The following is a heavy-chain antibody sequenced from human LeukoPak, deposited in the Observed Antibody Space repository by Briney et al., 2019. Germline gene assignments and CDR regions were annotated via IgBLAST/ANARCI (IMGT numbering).Heavy chain of an antibody. CDR3: ARGPSGYHNT. J-gene: IGHJ4*02. D-gene: IGHD5-12*01. V-gene: IGHV4-38-2*02. Sequence: PGKGLEWIGSIYHSGSTYYNPSLKSRVTISVDTSKNQFSLKLSSVTAADTAVYYCARGPSGYHNTGGQGTLVTVSS. CDR2: IYHSGST.